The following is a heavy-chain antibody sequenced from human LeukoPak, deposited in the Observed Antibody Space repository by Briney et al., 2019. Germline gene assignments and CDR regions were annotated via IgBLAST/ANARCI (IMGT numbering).Heavy chain of an antibody. CDR3: AKKGAAADTGYFDY. Sequence: GGSLRLSCAVSGFTFTSYAMSWVRQAPGKGLEWVSTFSGSGGITYYADSVKGRFTISRDNSKSTLYLQMNSLRVEDTAIYYCAKKGAAADTGYFDYWGQGTLVIVSS. V-gene: IGHV3-23*01. CDR2: FSGSGGIT. J-gene: IGHJ4*02. D-gene: IGHD6-13*01. CDR1: GFTFTSYA.